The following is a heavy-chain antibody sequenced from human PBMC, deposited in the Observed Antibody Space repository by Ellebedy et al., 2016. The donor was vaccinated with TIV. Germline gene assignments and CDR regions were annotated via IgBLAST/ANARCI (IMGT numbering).Heavy chain of an antibody. Sequence: GESLKISCEASGFTFRTYGMHWVRQAPGKGLEWVATIKRDGSEKYYVDSVKGRFTISRDIAKNSLYLQMNSLRAEDTAVYYCAGAFCSGGDCYPGVYAYWGQGTLVTVSS. V-gene: IGHV3-7*01. CDR3: AGAFCSGGDCYPGVYAY. CDR1: GFTFRTYG. J-gene: IGHJ4*02. CDR2: IKRDGSEK. D-gene: IGHD2-15*01.